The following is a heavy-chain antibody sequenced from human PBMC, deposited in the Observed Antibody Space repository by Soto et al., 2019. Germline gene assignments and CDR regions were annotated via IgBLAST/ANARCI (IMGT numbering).Heavy chain of an antibody. CDR3: VGGQYYFDY. J-gene: IGHJ4*02. CDR2: ISYDGSNK. V-gene: IGHV3-30*03. Sequence: QVQLVESGGGVVQPGRSLRLSCAASGFPFTTYGMHCVREGPGKGLEWVAVISYDGSNKYYADSVKGRFTISRDNSKNTLYMQMNSLRPEDTALYYCVGGQYYFDYRGQGTLVTFSS. CDR1: GFPFTTYG. D-gene: IGHD3-10*01.